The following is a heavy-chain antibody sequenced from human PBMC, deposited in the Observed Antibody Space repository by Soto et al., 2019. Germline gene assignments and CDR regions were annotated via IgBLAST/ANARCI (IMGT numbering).Heavy chain of an antibody. V-gene: IGHV1-8*01. CDR3: GRVRGVSSGSFDYCYYYGMDV. CDR1: GYTFTSYD. D-gene: IGHD6-19*01. J-gene: IGHJ6*02. Sequence: QVQLVQSGAEVKKPGASVKVSCKASGYTFTSYDINWVRQATGQGLEWMGWMNPNSGNTGYTQKFQGRVTMTRNTSISTAYMELSSLRYEDTAVYYCGRVRGVSSGSFDYCYYYGMDVWGQGTTVTVSS. CDR2: MNPNSGNT.